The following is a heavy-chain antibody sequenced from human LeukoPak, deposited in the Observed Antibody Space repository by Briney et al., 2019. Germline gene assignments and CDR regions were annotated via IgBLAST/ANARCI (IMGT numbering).Heavy chain of an antibody. D-gene: IGHD5-24*01. J-gene: IGHJ4*02. CDR1: GYSISGGYY. Sequence: SETLSLTCTVSGYSISGGYYGGWIRQPPGKGLEWIGSIYHSGSTYYNPSLKSRLTLSVDTSKNQFSLKLTSVTAADTAVYYCARGRRRWLQLGGYYFDYWGQGPLVTVSS. V-gene: IGHV4-38-2*02. CDR2: IYHSGST. CDR3: ARGRRRWLQLGGYYFDY.